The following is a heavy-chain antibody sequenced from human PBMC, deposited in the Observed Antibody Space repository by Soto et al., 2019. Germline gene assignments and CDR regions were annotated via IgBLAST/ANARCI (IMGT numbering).Heavy chain of an antibody. CDR1: GGSISSSNW. J-gene: IGHJ4*02. V-gene: IGHV4-4*02. D-gene: IGHD2-15*01. CDR3: ARDGDYSTFGY. Sequence: SETLSLTCAVSGGSISSSNWWRWVRQPPGKGLEWIGEVYPSGSTNYNPSLKSRVTISLDKSKNQFSLKLSSVTAADTAVYYCARDGDYSTFGYWGQGALVTVSS. CDR2: VYPSGST.